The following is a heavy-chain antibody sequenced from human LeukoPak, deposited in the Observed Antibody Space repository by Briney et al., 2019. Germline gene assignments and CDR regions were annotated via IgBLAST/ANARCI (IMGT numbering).Heavy chain of an antibody. V-gene: IGHV3-30-3*01. CDR3: ARVSGWYRSAFDI. Sequence: GRSLRLSCAASGFTFSSYAMHWVRQAPGKGLEWVAVISYDGSNKYYADSVKGRFTISRDNSKNTLYLQMNSLRAEDTAVYYCARVSGWYRSAFDIWGQGTMVTVSS. J-gene: IGHJ3*02. CDR1: GFTFSSYA. CDR2: ISYDGSNK. D-gene: IGHD6-19*01.